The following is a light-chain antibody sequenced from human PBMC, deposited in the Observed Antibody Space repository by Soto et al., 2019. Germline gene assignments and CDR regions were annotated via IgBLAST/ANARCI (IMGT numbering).Light chain of an antibody. CDR1: SDDVGAYNF. Sequence: QSALTQPASVSGSPGQSITISCTGTSDDVGAYNFVSWYQQHPGTAPKLIIFDVSYRPAGISDRFSGSKSGNTASLTISGLQAEDEADYYCSSYSRSMLDVFGGGTKLTVL. CDR3: SSYSRSMLDV. J-gene: IGLJ2*01. V-gene: IGLV2-14*03. CDR2: DVS.